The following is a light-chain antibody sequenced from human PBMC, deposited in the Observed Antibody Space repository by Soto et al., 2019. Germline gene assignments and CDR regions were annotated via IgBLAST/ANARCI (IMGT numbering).Light chain of an antibody. Sequence: EIVLTQSPATLSLSPGERATLSCRASQSISIYLAWYQQKPGQAPRLLISDASNRATGIPARFSGSGSGTDFKLTLSSLEPEDFAVYYCQQRYGWPPITFGQGTRLEIK. J-gene: IGKJ5*01. CDR2: DAS. V-gene: IGKV3-11*01. CDR3: QQRYGWPPIT. CDR1: QSISIY.